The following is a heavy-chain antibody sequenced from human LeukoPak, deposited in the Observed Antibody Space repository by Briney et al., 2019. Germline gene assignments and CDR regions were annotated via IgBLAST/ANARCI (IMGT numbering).Heavy chain of an antibody. CDR1: GYTFTGYY. Sequence: ASVKVSCKASGYTFTGYYMHGVRQAPGQGLEWMGWINPNSGGTNYAQKFQGRVTMTRDTSISTAYMELSRLRSDDTAVYYCARDILYYDILTGYSTNWFDPWGQGTLVTVSS. D-gene: IGHD3-9*01. CDR3: ARDILYYDILTGYSTNWFDP. J-gene: IGHJ5*02. CDR2: INPNSGGT. V-gene: IGHV1-2*02.